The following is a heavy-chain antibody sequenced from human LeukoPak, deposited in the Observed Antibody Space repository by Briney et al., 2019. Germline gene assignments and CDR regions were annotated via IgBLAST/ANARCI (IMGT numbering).Heavy chain of an antibody. CDR1: GFTFDDYA. CDR3: AKGTSSSVYYYYGMDV. D-gene: IGHD6-6*01. V-gene: IGHV3-9*01. CDR2: ISWNRGDI. Sequence: GRSLRLSCAASGFTFDDYAMYWVRQAPGKGLEWVSGISWNRGDIGYADSVKGRFTLSRDNAKNSLYLQMNSLRVEDTALYYCAKGTSSSVYYYYGMDVWGQGTTVPVSS. J-gene: IGHJ6*02.